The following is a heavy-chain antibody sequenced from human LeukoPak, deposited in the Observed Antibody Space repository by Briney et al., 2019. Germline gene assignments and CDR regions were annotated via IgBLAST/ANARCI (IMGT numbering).Heavy chain of an antibody. D-gene: IGHD3-10*01. CDR2: INPNSGGT. CDR1: GYTFTGYY. CDR3: ASWGTEDYYYGSGGFDY. V-gene: IGHV1-2*06. Sequence: ASVNVSCKASGYTFTGYYMHWVRQAPGQGLEWMGRINPNSGGTNYAQKFQGRVTMTRDTSISTAYMELSRLRSDDTAVYYCASWGTEDYYYGSGGFDYWGQGTLVTVSS. J-gene: IGHJ4*02.